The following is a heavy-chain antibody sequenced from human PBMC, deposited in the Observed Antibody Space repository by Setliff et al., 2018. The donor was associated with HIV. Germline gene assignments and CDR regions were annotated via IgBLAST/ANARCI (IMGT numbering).Heavy chain of an antibody. D-gene: IGHD1-1*01. J-gene: IGHJ3*01. V-gene: IGHV1-69*02. CDR3: ARPAARYTWNDISPNDAFDV. Sequence: GASVKVSCKASRATVTSYSFSWVRQVPGQGLEWMGRINPILGITNYAQKFQGSVTISADKSTGTVYMELTSLSSEDTAVYYCARPAARYTWNDISPNDAFDVWGQGAVVTVSS. CDR1: RATVTSYS. CDR2: INPILGIT.